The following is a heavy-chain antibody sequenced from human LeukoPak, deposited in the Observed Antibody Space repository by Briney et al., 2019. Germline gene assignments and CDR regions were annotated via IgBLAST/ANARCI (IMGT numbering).Heavy chain of an antibody. CDR3: ARRGYCSSTSCGFFDP. CDR2: IYYSGST. J-gene: IGHJ5*02. D-gene: IGHD2-2*01. Sequence: PSETLSLTCTVSGGSISSYYWSWIRQPPGKGLEWIGYIYYSGSTNYNPPLKSRVTISVDTSKNQFSLKVSSVTATDTAVYYCARRGYCSSTSCGFFDPWGQGTLVTVSS. CDR1: GGSISSYY. V-gene: IGHV4-59*08.